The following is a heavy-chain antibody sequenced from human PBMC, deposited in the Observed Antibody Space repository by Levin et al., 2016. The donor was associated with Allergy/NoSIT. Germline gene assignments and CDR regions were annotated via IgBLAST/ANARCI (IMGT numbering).Heavy chain of an antibody. CDR3: ARSYYDSSGYYYYYYYGMDV. V-gene: IGHV3-66*01. Sequence: WIRQPPGKGLEWVSVIYSGGSTYYADSVKGRFTISRDNSKNTLYLQMNSLRAEDTAVYYCARSYYDSSGYYYYYYYGMDVWGQGTTVPSP. D-gene: IGHD3-22*01. J-gene: IGHJ6*02. CDR2: IYSGGST.